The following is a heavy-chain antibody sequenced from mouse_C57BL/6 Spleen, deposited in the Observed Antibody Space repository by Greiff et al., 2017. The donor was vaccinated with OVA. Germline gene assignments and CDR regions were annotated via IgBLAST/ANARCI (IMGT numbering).Heavy chain of an antibody. D-gene: IGHD2-4*01. J-gene: IGHJ3*01. CDR3: ARGRDDYDGTQAY. V-gene: IGHV1-55*01. CDR2: IYPGSGST. CDR1: GYTFTSYW. Sequence: VQLQQSGAELVKPGASVKMSCKASGYTFTSYWITWVKQRPGQGLEWIGDIYPGSGSTNYNEKFKSKATLTVDTSSSTAYMQLSSLTSEDSAVYYWARGRDDYDGTQAYWGQGTLVTVSA.